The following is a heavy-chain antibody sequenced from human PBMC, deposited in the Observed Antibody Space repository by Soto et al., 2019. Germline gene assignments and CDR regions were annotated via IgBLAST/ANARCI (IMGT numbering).Heavy chain of an antibody. CDR1: AFSLSTGGVG. J-gene: IGHJ6*02. Sequence: GSGPTLVNPTQTLTLTCTFSAFSLSTGGVGVGWIRQPPGKALEWLALIYWDDDKRYSPSLRSRLTISKDTSKNQVVLTMTNMDPVDTATYYCIQSRCGGDCLQSYESYYYYGMDVCGQGTTVTVSS. CDR2: IYWDDDK. D-gene: IGHD2-21*02. CDR3: IQSRCGGDCLQSYESYYYYGMDV. V-gene: IGHV2-5*02.